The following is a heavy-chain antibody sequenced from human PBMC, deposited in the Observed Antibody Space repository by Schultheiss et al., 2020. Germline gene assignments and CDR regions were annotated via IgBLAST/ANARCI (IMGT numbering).Heavy chain of an antibody. CDR3: ARDVSGMDV. Sequence: GESLKISCAASGFTFNVYSMNWVRQAPGKGLEWVSVIYCGGGTYYSDSVKDRFIISRDNAKNSLYLQMNSLRVEDTAVYYCARDVSGMDVWGQGTTVTVSS. J-gene: IGHJ6*02. CDR1: GFTFNVYS. V-gene: IGHV3-66*01. CDR2: IYCGGGT.